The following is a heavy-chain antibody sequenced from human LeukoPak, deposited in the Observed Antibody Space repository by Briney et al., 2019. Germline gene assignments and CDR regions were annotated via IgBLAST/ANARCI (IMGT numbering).Heavy chain of an antibody. J-gene: IGHJ4*02. D-gene: IGHD3-22*01. CDR2: ISGSGGST. CDR3: AEDLPDSSGYYDY. Sequence: GGSLRLSCAASGFTFSSYAMSWVRQAPGKGLEWVSAISGSGGSTYYADSVKGRLTISRDNSKNTLYLQMNSLRAEDTAVYYCAEDLPDSSGYYDYWGQGTLVTVSS. V-gene: IGHV3-23*01. CDR1: GFTFSSYA.